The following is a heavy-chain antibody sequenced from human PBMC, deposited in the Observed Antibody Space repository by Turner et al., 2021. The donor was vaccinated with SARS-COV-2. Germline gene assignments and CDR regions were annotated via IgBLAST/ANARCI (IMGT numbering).Heavy chain of an antibody. D-gene: IGHD2-2*01. CDR1: GGTFSSYA. V-gene: IGHV1-69*10. J-gene: IGHJ6*02. Sequence: QIPLVQSGAAVKKPGSPVKVSCQASGGTFSSYATSWVRQAPGQGLEWMGGIIPILGIANYAQKCQGRVTITAYKSTSTAYMELSSLRSEDTAVYYCARDCSHCSSTSCMDVWGQGTTVTVSS. CDR2: IIPILGIA. CDR3: ARDCSHCSSTSCMDV.